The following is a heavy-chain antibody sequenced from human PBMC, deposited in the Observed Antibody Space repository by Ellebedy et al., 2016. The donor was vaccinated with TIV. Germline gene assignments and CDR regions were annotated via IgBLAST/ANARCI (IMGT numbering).Heavy chain of an antibody. CDR2: IGTAGDT. CDR1: GFTFSSYD. V-gene: IGHV3-13*01. Sequence: GESLKISXAASGFTFSSYDMHWVRQATGKGLEWVSAIGTAGDTYYPGSVRGRFTVSRDRSRNTLYLQMNSLRLEDTALYYCARDRSRGGGSGDPYYFDYWGQGTLMTVSS. D-gene: IGHD3-16*01. J-gene: IGHJ4*02. CDR3: ARDRSRGGGSGDPYYFDY.